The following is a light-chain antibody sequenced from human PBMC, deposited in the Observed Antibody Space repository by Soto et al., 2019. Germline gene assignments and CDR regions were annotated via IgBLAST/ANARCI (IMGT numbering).Light chain of an antibody. CDR3: QQYNTYSSLT. CDR1: QSISSW. V-gene: IGKV1-5*01. Sequence: IQMTPSPFSLSASVGDIFTITCRASQSISSWLAWYQQKLGRAPRLLIYDASSLESGVPSRFSGSGYGTEFTLTISSLQPDDFATYYCQQYNTYSSLTFGGGTKVDI. J-gene: IGKJ4*01. CDR2: DAS.